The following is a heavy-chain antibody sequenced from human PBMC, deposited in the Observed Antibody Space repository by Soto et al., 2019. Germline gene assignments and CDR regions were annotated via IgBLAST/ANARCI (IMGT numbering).Heavy chain of an antibody. CDR3: ARQPCGAATVTSVINWFDP. CDR2: IYYSGST. V-gene: IGHV4-39*01. D-gene: IGHD4-17*01. Sequence: QLQLQESGPGLVKPSETLSLTCTVSGGSISSSSSYWGWIRQPPGKGLEWIGYIYYSGSTNYNPSLKSRVTISVDTSKNQFSLKLNSVTAADTAVHYCARQPCGAATVTSVINWFDPWGQGALVTVSS. CDR1: GGSISSSSSY. J-gene: IGHJ5*02.